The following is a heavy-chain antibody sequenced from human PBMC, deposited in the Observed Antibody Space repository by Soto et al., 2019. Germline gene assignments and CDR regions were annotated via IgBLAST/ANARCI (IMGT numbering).Heavy chain of an antibody. V-gene: IGHV3-48*01. CDR2: ISSSSSTI. CDR3: ARDSGYSYGPLDY. CDR1: GLSFSSYS. J-gene: IGHJ4*02. Sequence: GGSLRVSCAASGLSFSSYSMNWVRQAPGKGLEWVSYISSSSSTIYYADSVKGRFTISRDNAKNSLYLQMNSLRAEDTAVYYCARDSGYSYGPLDYWGQGTLVTISS. D-gene: IGHD5-18*01.